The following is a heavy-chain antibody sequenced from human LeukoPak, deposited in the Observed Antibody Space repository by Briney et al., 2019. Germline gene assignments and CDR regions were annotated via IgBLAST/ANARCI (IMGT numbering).Heavy chain of an antibody. CDR1: GGSISSGGYS. CDR2: IYHSGST. CDR3: ARCIKGGHFDY. V-gene: IGHV4-30-2*01. Sequence: PSETLSLTCAVSGGSISSGGYSWSWIRQPPGKGLEWIGYIYHSGSTYYNSSLKSRVTISVDRSKNQFSLKLSSVTAADTAVYYCARCIKGGHFDYWGQGTLVTVSS. D-gene: IGHD3-10*01. J-gene: IGHJ4*02.